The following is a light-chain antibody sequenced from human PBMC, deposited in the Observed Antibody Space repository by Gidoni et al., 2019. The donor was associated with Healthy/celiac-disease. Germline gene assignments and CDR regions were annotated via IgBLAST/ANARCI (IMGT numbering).Light chain of an antibody. CDR2: DAS. J-gene: IGKJ1*01. CDR1: QSVSSY. V-gene: IGKV3-11*01. Sequence: EIVLTQPPATLSLSPGERATLACRASQSVSSYLSWYQQKPGQAPKLLIYDASNRATGIPARFSGSGSGTDFTLTISSLEPEDFAVYYCQQRSNWPPTFXQXTKVEIK. CDR3: QQRSNWPPT.